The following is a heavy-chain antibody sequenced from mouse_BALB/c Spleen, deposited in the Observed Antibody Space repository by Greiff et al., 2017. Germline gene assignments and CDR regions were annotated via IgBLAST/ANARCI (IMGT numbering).Heavy chain of an antibody. V-gene: IGHV1-63*01. CDR1: GYAFTNYW. J-gene: IGHJ3*01. Sequence: VQLQQSGAELVRPGTSVKISCKASGYAFTNYWLGWVKQRPGHGLEWIGDIYPGSGNTYYNEKFKGKATLTADKSSSTAYMQLSSLTSEDSAVYFCARVILGRFAYWGQGTLVTVSA. D-gene: IGHD4-1*01. CDR3: ARVILGRFAY. CDR2: IYPGSGNT.